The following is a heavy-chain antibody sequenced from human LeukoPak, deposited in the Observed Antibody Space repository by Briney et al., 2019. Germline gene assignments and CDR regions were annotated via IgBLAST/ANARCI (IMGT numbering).Heavy chain of an antibody. CDR3: ARSDCSGGACYINFDY. D-gene: IGHD2-15*01. J-gene: IGHJ4*02. CDR2: IFYSGTT. Sequence: SETLSLTCIFSSDSISSGSISNFYWNWIQQPPGKGLEWIGYIFYSGTTNYNPSLKSRVTISIGTSKNQFSLKLSSVTAADTAVYYCARSDCSGGACYINFDYWGQGTLVTVSS. V-gene: IGHV4-61*01. CDR1: SDSISSGSISNFY.